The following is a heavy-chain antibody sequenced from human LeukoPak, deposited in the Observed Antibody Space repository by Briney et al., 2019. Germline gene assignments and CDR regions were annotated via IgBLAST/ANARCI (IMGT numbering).Heavy chain of an antibody. D-gene: IGHD3-10*01. CDR3: ARLSGSRTLHWLDS. J-gene: IGHJ5*01. V-gene: IGHV4-39*01. Sequence: PSETLSLTCTVSGGSISSSSYYWGWIRQPPGKGLEWIGSIYYSGSTYYNPSLKSRVTISVDTSKNQFSLKLSSVTAADTAVYYCARLSGSRTLHWLDSWGQGTLVTVSS. CDR1: GGSISSSSYY. CDR2: IYYSGST.